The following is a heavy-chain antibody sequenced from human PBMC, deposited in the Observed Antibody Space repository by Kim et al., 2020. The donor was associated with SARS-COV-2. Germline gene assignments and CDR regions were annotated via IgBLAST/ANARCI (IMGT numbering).Heavy chain of an antibody. D-gene: IGHD2-2*01. CDR3: VGSRLYHLPTDYDS. CDR1: GVSISSGGLY. J-gene: IGHJ5*01. V-gene: IGHV4-31*11. CDR2: VNFNGNT. Sequence: SETLSLTCVVSGVSISSGGLYWTWLAPHPGKGLEWIRNVNFNGNTQYSTSLRNRLTISVDTAKNQFPLKLKSVTATDAAEYYCVGSRLYHLPTDYDSWG.